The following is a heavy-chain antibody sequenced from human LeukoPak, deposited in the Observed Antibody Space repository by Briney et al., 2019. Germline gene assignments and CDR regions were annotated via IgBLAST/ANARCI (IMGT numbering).Heavy chain of an antibody. J-gene: IGHJ4*02. CDR3: ARGSLGGY. V-gene: IGHV1-3*01. Sequence: KFQGRVTITRDTSASTAYMELSSLRSEDTAVYYCARGSLGGYWGQGTLVTVSS.